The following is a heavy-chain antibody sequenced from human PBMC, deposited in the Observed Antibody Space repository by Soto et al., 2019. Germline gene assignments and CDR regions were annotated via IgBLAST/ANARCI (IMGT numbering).Heavy chain of an antibody. CDR2: IKGSVDGATT. D-gene: IGHD3-22*01. CDR1: GGNLSRYR. CDR3: VKDNYYDTPTPVKGGLHV. V-gene: IGHV3-15*01. Sequence: LSGARCGGNLSRYRRSWFRQETGKGLEWVGRIKGSVDGATTEYAPPVNGRFTVLRDDSTNTVFLQMNSLKAEDSGMYFCVKDNYYDTPTPVKGGLHVWGRATMVTVSS. J-gene: IGHJ3*01.